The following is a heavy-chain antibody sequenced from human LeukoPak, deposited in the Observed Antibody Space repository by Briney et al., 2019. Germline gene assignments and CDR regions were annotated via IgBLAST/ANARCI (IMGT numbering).Heavy chain of an antibody. Sequence: SETLSLTCSVSGYSISSGYYWGWIRQPPGKGLEWIGSIYHSGSTYYNPSLKNRVTISVDTSKNQFSLKLSSVTAADTAVYYCARVMTTVTTDYWGQGTLVTVSS. J-gene: IGHJ4*02. CDR2: IYHSGST. CDR1: GYSISSGYY. V-gene: IGHV4-38-2*02. CDR3: ARVMTTVTTDY. D-gene: IGHD4-17*01.